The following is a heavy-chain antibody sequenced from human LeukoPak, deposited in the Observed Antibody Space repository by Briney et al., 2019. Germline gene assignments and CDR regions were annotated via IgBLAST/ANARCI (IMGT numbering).Heavy chain of an antibody. CDR1: GGTFSSYA. V-gene: IGHV1-69*13. Sequence: SVKVSCKASGGTFSSYAIRWARQAPGQGLEWMGGIIPIFGTANYAQKFQGRVTIPADESTSTAYLELSSLRSEDTAVYYCAPCQLPRDGAFDIWGQGTMVTVSS. CDR3: APCQLPRDGAFDI. D-gene: IGHD2-2*01. CDR2: IIPIFGTA. J-gene: IGHJ3*02.